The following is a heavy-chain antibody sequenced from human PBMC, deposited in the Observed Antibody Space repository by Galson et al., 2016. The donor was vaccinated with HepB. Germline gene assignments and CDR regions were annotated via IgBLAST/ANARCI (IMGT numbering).Heavy chain of an antibody. J-gene: IGHJ6*02. CDR3: ARAPCSGGSCYSYYQYYYGIDV. CDR1: GVSLSSYS. Sequence: SETLSLTCTVSGVSLSSYSWSWIRQPPGKGLEWIGYTYYSGGSTNYNPSLKSRVTISVDTSKNQFSLRLSSVSAADTAVCYCARAPCSGGSCYSYYQYYYGIDVWGQGATVTVSS. CDR2: TYYSGGST. D-gene: IGHD2-15*01. V-gene: IGHV4-59*12.